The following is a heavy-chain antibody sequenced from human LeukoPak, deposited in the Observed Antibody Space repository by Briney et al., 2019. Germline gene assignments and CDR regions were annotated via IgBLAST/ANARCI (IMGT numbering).Heavy chain of an antibody. CDR1: GYSFTSYW. V-gene: IGHV5-51*01. CDR2: IYPGDSDT. J-gene: IGHJ4*02. D-gene: IGHD3-10*01. Sequence: GESLKISCKGSGYSFTSYWIGWVRQMPGKGLEWMGIIYPGDSDTRYSPSFQGQVTISADKSISTAYLQWSSLKASGTAMYYCARLWFGELPAWGTFDYWGQGTLVTVSS. CDR3: ARLWFGELPAWGTFDY.